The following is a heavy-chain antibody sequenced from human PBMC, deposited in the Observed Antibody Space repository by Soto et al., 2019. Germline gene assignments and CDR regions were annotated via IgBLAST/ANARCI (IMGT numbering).Heavy chain of an antibody. CDR1: GCTFVNPW. CDR2: IKSKTDGGTT. V-gene: IGHV3-15*01. J-gene: IGHJ4*02. CDR3: TTGVDTAMVTPFDY. D-gene: IGHD5-18*01. Sequence: GGSQRVPCAASGCTFVNPWRSRVSKAKGKGLEWVGRIKSKTDGGTTDYAAPVKGRFTISRDDSKNTLYLQMNSLKTEDTAVYYCTTGVDTAMVTPFDYWGQGTLVTVSS.